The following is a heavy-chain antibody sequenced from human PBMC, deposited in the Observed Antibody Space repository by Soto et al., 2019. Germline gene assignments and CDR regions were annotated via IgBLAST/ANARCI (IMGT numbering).Heavy chain of an antibody. Sequence: SETLSLTCTVSGGSVSSGSYYWSWIRQPPGKGLEWIGYIYYSGSTNYNPSLKSRVTISVDTSKNQFSLKLSSVTAADTAVYYCARDRMVRGVIKMGYYYYYGMDVWGQGTTVTVSS. J-gene: IGHJ6*02. CDR1: GGSVSSGSYY. V-gene: IGHV4-61*01. CDR3: ARDRMVRGVIKMGYYYYYGMDV. CDR2: IYYSGST. D-gene: IGHD3-10*01.